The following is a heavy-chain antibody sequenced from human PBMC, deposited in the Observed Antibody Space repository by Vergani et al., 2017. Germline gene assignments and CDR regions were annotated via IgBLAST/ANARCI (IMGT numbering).Heavy chain of an antibody. Sequence: QVQLQQWGAGLLKPSATLSLTCAVSGGSFSGYYWSWIRQPPGKGLEWIGEINHSGSTNYNSSLKSLGTISVDTSKNQFSLKLSSVTAAYTDVYYCARGLSGSSYYYYMDVWGKGTTVTVSS. CDR3: ARGLSGSSYYYYMDV. CDR2: INHSGST. D-gene: IGHD6-6*01. V-gene: IGHV4-34*01. J-gene: IGHJ6*03. CDR1: GGSFSGYY.